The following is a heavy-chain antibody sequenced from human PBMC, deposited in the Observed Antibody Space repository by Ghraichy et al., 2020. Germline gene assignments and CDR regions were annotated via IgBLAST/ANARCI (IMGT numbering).Heavy chain of an antibody. D-gene: IGHD6-19*01. CDR1: DGPISTSSYY. V-gene: IGHV4-39*01. Sequence: SETLSLTCTVSDGPISTSSYYWGWIRQPPGKGLEWIGSIFYRGSTYSNLSLKSRVTISVDTSKNQFSLRLTSVSAADTAIYYCARHVYASGWYVDYWGQGTLVTVSS. CDR3: ARHVYASGWYVDY. J-gene: IGHJ4*02. CDR2: IFYRGST.